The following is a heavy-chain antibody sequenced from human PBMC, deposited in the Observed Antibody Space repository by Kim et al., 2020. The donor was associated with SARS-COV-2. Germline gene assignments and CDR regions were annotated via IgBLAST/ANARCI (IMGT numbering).Heavy chain of an antibody. CDR1: GFTFSSYG. D-gene: IGHD4-17*01. Sequence: GGSLRLSCAASGFTFSSYGMHWVRQAPGKGLEWVAVISYDGSNKYYADSVKGRFTISRDNSKNTLYLQMNSLRAEDTAVYYCAKDRWRGVTTGHDYWGQGALVTVS. V-gene: IGHV3-30*18. CDR2: ISYDGSNK. J-gene: IGHJ4*02. CDR3: AKDRWRGVTTGHDY.